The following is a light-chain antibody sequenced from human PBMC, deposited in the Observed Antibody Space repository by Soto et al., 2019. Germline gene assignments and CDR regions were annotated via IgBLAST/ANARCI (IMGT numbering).Light chain of an antibody. V-gene: IGKV1-12*01. J-gene: IGKJ1*01. CDR3: LQTSTFPRT. Sequence: DIQMTQSPSSVSASVGDRFTISCRASQDIGNFLAWYQQTPGKAPRLLIHGASSLSREIPSRFSGGGTGTHFTLTFSGLQPEDLATYFCLQTSTFPRTFGHGTKV. CDR2: GAS. CDR1: QDIGNF.